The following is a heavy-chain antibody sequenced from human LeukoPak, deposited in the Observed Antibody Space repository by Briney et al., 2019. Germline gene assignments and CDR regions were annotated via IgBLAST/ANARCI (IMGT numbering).Heavy chain of an antibody. CDR1: GGSISSYY. D-gene: IGHD1-14*01. Sequence: SETLSLNCTVSGGSISSYYWSWIRQPPGKGLEWIGYIYYSGSTNYNPSLKSRVTISVDTSKKQFSLKLSSVTAADTAVYYCAREGTTHAGVDQWGQGTLVTVSS. V-gene: IGHV4-59*01. CDR2: IYYSGST. CDR3: AREGTTHAGVDQ. J-gene: IGHJ4*02.